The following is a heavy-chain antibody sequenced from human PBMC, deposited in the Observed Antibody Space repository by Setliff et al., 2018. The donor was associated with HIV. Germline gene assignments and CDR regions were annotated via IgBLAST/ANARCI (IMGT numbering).Heavy chain of an antibody. CDR1: GFTFSSYE. CDR2: IGGHGSII. J-gene: IGHJ6*02. D-gene: IGHD3-9*01. CDR3: VRDTFDGRSYYGWDV. V-gene: IGHV3-48*03. Sequence: PGGSLRLSCAASGFTFSSYEMNWVRQAPGKGLEWISFIGGHGSIIHYADSVKGRFTISRDNAKNSVYLQMHSLRAEDTAVYYCVRDTFDGRSYYGWDVWGQGTTVTV.